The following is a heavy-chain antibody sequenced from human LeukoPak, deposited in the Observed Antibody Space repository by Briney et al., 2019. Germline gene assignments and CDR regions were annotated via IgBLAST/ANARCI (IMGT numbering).Heavy chain of an antibody. CDR1: GGSISSYY. Sequence: ASETLSLTCTVSGGSISSYYWSWIRQPPGRGLEWIGYIYFSGSTNYNPSLKGRVTISVDTSKNQFSLKLSSVTAADTAVYYCAREGVATMSSGGWFDPWGQGTLVTVSS. D-gene: IGHD5-12*01. CDR3: AREGVATMSSGGWFDP. V-gene: IGHV4-59*12. J-gene: IGHJ5*02. CDR2: IYFSGST.